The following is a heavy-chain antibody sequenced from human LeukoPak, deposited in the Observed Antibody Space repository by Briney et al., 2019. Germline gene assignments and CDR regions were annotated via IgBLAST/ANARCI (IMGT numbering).Heavy chain of an antibody. CDR3: ARDRGYSRAAAFDI. CDR1: GYTFTSYG. CDR2: ISAYNGNT. J-gene: IGHJ3*02. V-gene: IGHV1-18*01. Sequence: ASVKVSCKASGYTFTSYGTSWVRQAPGQGLEWMGWISAYNGNTNYAQKLQGRVTMTTDTSTSTAYMELRSLRSDDTAVYYCARDRGYSRAAAFDIWGQGTMVTVSS. D-gene: IGHD5-18*01.